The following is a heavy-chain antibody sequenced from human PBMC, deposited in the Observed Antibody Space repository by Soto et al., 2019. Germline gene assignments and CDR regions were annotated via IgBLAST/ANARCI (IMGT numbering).Heavy chain of an antibody. Sequence: QITLKESGPTLVKPTQTLTLTCTFSGFSLSTSGVGVGWIRQPPGKALERLALIYWDDDKRYSPSLKSRLTITKDTSKNQVVLTMTNMDPVDTATYYCAHMGYCSGGSCYPLFDPWGQGTLVTVSS. CDR1: GFSLSTSGVG. J-gene: IGHJ5*02. CDR2: IYWDDDK. V-gene: IGHV2-5*02. CDR3: AHMGYCSGGSCYPLFDP. D-gene: IGHD2-15*01.